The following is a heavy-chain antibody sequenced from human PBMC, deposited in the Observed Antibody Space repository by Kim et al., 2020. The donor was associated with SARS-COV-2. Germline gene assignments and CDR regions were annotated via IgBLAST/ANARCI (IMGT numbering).Heavy chain of an antibody. D-gene: IGHD2-2*01. CDR2: INTNTGNP. CDR1: GYTFTSYA. Sequence: ASVKVSCKASGYTFTSYAMNWVRQAPGQGLEWMGWINTNTGNPTYAQGFTGRFVFSLDTSVSTAYLQISSLKAEDTAVYYCARGECSSTSCYVRGGDAFDIWGQGTMVTVSS. CDR3: ARGECSSTSCYVRGGDAFDI. J-gene: IGHJ3*02. V-gene: IGHV7-4-1*02.